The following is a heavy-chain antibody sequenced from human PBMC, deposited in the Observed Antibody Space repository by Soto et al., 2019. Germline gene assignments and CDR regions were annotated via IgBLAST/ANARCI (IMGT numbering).Heavy chain of an antibody. CDR3: ARGLRGVRPW. CDR2: INHSGST. D-gene: IGHD2-8*01. J-gene: IGHJ4*02. V-gene: IGHV4-34*01. CDR1: GGSFSGYY. Sequence: SETLSLTCAVYGGSFSGYYWSWIRQPPGKGLEWIGEINHSGSTNYNPSLKSRVTISVDTSKNQFSLKLSSVTAADTAVYYCARGLRGVRPWWGQGTLVTVSS.